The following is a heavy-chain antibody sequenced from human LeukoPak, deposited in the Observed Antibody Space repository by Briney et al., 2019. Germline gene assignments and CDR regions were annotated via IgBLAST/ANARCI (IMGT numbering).Heavy chain of an antibody. Sequence: SETLSLTCTVSGGSIISYYWTWIRQPAGKGLEWIGRISSSGSTDYNPSLKSRVTMTVDRSKNQFSLKLSSVTAADTAVYYCARHVSSSWYLKGAYYFDYWGQGTLVTVSS. J-gene: IGHJ4*02. CDR1: GGSIISYY. D-gene: IGHD6-13*01. CDR2: ISSSGST. CDR3: ARHVSSSWYLKGAYYFDY. V-gene: IGHV4-4*07.